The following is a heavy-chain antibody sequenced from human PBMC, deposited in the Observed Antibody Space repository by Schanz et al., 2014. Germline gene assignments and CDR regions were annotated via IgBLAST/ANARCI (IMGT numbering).Heavy chain of an antibody. Sequence: VQLLESGGGLVQPGGSLRLSCAASGFTFSSYGMHWVRQAPGKGLEWVAVISYDGSNKYYADSVKGRFTISRDNSKNTLYLQMNTLRAGDTAVYYCARGTDWNLHYWGQGALVTVSS. CDR2: ISYDGSNK. CDR3: ARGTDWNLHY. D-gene: IGHD1-1*01. V-gene: IGHV3-30*19. CDR1: GFTFSSYG. J-gene: IGHJ4*02.